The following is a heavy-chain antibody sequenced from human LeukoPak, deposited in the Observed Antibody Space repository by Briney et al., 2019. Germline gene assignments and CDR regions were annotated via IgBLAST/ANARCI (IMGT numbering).Heavy chain of an antibody. V-gene: IGHV4-34*01. Sequence: SETLSLTCAVYGVSFSGYYWSWIRQPPGKGLEWIGEINHSGSTNYIPSLKSRVTISVDTSKNQFSLKLSSVTAADTAVYYCASFKGEQSGSGLDYWGQGTLVTVSS. CDR3: ASFKGEQSGSGLDY. CDR2: INHSGST. CDR1: GVSFSGYY. D-gene: IGHD6-19*01. J-gene: IGHJ4*02.